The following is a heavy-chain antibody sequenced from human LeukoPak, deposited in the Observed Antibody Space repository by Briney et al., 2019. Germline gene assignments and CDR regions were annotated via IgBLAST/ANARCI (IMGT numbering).Heavy chain of an antibody. Sequence: VSGVTGSGGNTYYADSVKGRFTLSRDNSKNTLDLQMNSLRAEDTAVYYCAKGWGSQSFSDYWGQGALVTVSS. CDR3: AKGWGSQSFSDY. D-gene: IGHD7-27*01. CDR2: VTGSGGNT. J-gene: IGHJ4*02. V-gene: IGHV3-23*01.